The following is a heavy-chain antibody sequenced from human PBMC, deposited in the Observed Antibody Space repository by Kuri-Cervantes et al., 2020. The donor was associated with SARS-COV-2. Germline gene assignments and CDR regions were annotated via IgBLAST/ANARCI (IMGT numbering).Heavy chain of an antibody. V-gene: IGHV4-38-2*02. CDR3: TRERYQLLSIHIFDI. J-gene: IGHJ3*02. CDR1: GYSISSGYY. D-gene: IGHD2-2*01. Sequence: ESLKISCTVSGYSISSGYYWGWIRQPPGKGLEWIGSIDQSGTTYYSPSLKSRVTISVVTSKNQFSLKLNSVTAADTAVYYCTRERYQLLSIHIFDIWGQGTMVTVSS. CDR2: IDQSGTT.